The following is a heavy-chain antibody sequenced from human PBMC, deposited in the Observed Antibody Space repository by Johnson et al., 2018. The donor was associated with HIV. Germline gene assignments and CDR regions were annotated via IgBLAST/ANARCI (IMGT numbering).Heavy chain of an antibody. V-gene: IGHV3-53*01. CDR1: GFTVSSNY. D-gene: IGHD5-12*01. J-gene: IGHJ3*02. CDR3: ARDQGGDSGYDDDAFDI. CDR2: IYSGGST. Sequence: VQLVESGGGLVQPGGSLRLSCAASGFTVSSNYMSWVRQAPGKGLEWVSVIYSGGSTYYADSVKGRFTISRDNSKNTLYLQMNSLRAEDTAVYYCARDQGGDSGYDDDAFDIWGQGTMVTVSS.